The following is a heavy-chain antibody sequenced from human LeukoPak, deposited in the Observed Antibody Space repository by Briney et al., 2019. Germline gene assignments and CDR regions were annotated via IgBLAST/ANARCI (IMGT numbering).Heavy chain of an antibody. CDR3: ARTDMVRGVKTYDY. CDR1: GYSLTELS. D-gene: IGHD3-10*01. Sequence: ASVKVSCKVSGYSLTELSMHWVRQAPGQGLEWMGWINPNSGGTNYAQKFQGRVTMTRDTSISTAYMELSRLRSDDTAVYYCARTDMVRGVKTYDYWGQGTLVTVSS. CDR2: INPNSGGT. V-gene: IGHV1-2*02. J-gene: IGHJ4*02.